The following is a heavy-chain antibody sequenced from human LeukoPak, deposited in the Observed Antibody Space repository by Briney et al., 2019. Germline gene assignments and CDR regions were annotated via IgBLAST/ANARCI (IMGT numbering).Heavy chain of an antibody. V-gene: IGHV4-59*01. CDR3: ARKAPGPYDYTSDY. CDR2: IYYSGST. D-gene: IGHD2-2*02. J-gene: IGHJ4*02. CDR1: GGSISSYC. Sequence: PSETLSLTCTVSGGSISSYCWSWIRQPPGKGLEWIGYIYYSGSTNYNPSLKSRVTISVDTSKNQFSLKVSSVTAADTAVYYCARKAPGPYDYTSDYWGQGTLVTVSS.